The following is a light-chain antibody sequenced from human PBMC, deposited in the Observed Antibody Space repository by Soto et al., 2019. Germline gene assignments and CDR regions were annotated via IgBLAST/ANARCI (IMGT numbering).Light chain of an antibody. CDR3: QQYYNYSPLA. CDR1: QSITTW. Sequence: DIQMTQSPSTLSASVGDRVTITCRASQSITTWLAWYQQKAGKAPKLLIYDASSLESGVPSRFSGSGSGTEFTLTISSLQPDDFATYYCQQYYNYSPLAFGQGTTLGIK. J-gene: IGKJ2*01. V-gene: IGKV1-5*01. CDR2: DAS.